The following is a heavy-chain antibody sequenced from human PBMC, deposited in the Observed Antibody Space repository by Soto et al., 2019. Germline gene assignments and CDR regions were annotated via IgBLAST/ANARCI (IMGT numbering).Heavy chain of an antibody. D-gene: IGHD6-6*01. Sequence: GGSLRLSCEGSGFSFEKHAMSWVRQAPGKGLEWVAGLNGNGDHTYYAPSVRGRFTISRDNYKKTVFMQMNRLRADDPGVPYFSGRPTLVFQPPLRSAAWGKGVWVTAS. V-gene: IGHV3-23*01. J-gene: IGHJ5*02. CDR2: LNGNGDHT. CDR3: SGRPTLVFQPPLRSAA. CDR1: GFSFEKHA.